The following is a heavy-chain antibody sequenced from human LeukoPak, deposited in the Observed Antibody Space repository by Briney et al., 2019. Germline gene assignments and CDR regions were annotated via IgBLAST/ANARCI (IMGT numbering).Heavy chain of an antibody. J-gene: IGHJ4*02. D-gene: IGHD5-12*01. CDR3: AKGSGYSDYDNNFDY. V-gene: IGHV3-23*01. CDR1: GFTFSSYA. Sequence: GGSLRLSCAASGFTFSSYAMSWVRQAPGKGLEWVSGISGSGGSTYYADSVKGRFTISRDNSKNTLYLQMNSLRADDTAVYYCAKGSGYSDYDNNFDYWGQGTLVTVSS. CDR2: ISGSGGST.